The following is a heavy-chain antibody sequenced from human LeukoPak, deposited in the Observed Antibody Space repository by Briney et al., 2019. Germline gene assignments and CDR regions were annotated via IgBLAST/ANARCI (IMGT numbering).Heavy chain of an antibody. CDR1: GYSFTDYY. V-gene: IGHV1-2*07. D-gene: IGHD6-13*01. J-gene: IGHJ4*02. CDR3: SRVRGSSSWLEFDY. CDR2: INPNSGGT. Sequence: GASVKVSCKASGYSFTDYYTHWVRQAPGEGLEWMGWINPNSGGTNYAHKLQGRVTMTRDTSISTAYMELTRLRSDDTAVYYCSRVRGSSSWLEFDYWGQGTLVTVSS.